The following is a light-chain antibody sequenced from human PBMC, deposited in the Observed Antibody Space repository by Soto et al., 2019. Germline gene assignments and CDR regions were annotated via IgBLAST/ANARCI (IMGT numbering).Light chain of an antibody. CDR3: QHYNDYSWT. Sequence: DIHMTQSPSTLSASVGDRVTITCRASQSIIIWLAWYQQKPGKAPNLLIYKTSSLATGVPSRFSGSGSGTEFTLTISSLQPDDFATYYCQHYNDYSWTFVQGTKVEVK. CDR2: KTS. J-gene: IGKJ1*01. CDR1: QSIIIW. V-gene: IGKV1-5*03.